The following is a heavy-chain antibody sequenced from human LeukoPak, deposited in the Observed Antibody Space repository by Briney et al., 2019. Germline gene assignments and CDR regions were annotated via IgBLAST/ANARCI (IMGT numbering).Heavy chain of an antibody. J-gene: IGHJ4*02. V-gene: IGHV3-53*05. Sequence: GGSLRLSCAASGFTVSSNYMSWVRQAPGKGLEWVSVIYSGGSTYYADSVKGRFTISRDNSKNTLYLQMNSLRAEDTAVYYCARDYYDSSGYYFDYWGQGTLATVSS. CDR1: GFTVSSNY. CDR2: IYSGGST. D-gene: IGHD3-22*01. CDR3: ARDYYDSSGYYFDY.